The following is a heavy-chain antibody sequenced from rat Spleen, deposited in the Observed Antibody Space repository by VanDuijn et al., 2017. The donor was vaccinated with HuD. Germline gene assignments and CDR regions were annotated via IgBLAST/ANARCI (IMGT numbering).Heavy chain of an antibody. CDR2: ITSTGGSI. CDR3: VIQDTSGYSNCFAY. J-gene: IGHJ3*01. Sequence: EVQLVESGGGLVQPGSPLKLSCAASGFTFSSNWLNWIRQAPGKGPEWVASITSTGGSIYYPDSVKGRFTISRDNAQNTLYLQLDSLRSEDTATYYCVIQDTSGYSNCFAYWGQGTLVTVSS. CDR1: GFTFSSNW. D-gene: IGHD4-3*01. V-gene: IGHV5-31*01.